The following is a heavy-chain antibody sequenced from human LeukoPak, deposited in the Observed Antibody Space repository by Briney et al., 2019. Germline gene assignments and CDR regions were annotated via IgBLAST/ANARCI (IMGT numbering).Heavy chain of an antibody. CDR1: GFIFDNFG. CDR2: ISASGHST. V-gene: IGHV3-23*01. D-gene: IGHD5-12*01. J-gene: IGHJ4*02. Sequence: PGGSLRLSCAASGFIFDNFGMTWVRQAAGKGLEWVSRISASGHSTAYADSVKGRFTISRDNSKNTLYLQMNSLRAEDTAVYYCAKDRGFGPEGFDYWGQGTLVTVSS. CDR3: AKDRGFGPEGFDY.